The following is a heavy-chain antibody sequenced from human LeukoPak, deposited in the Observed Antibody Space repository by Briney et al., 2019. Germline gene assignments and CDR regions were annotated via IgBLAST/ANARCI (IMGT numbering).Heavy chain of an antibody. D-gene: IGHD6-13*01. Sequence: SETLSLTCTVSGGSISSYYGSWIRQPAGKGLEWIGRIYTSGSTNYNPSLKSRVTMSVDTSKNQFSLKLSSVTAADTAVYYCASQYSSSWYLSKYFDYWGQGTLVTVSS. CDR2: IYTSGST. CDR3: ASQYSSSWYLSKYFDY. V-gene: IGHV4-4*07. CDR1: GGSISSYY. J-gene: IGHJ4*02.